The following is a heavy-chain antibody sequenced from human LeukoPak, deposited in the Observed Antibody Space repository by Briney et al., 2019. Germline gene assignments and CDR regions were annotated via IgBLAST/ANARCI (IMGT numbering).Heavy chain of an antibody. CDR3: ARGILGYCSSTSCSYNWFDP. CDR2: INHSGST. D-gene: IGHD2-2*01. J-gene: IGHJ5*02. V-gene: IGHV4-34*01. Sequence: PSETLSLTCAVYGGSFSGYYWSWIRQPPGKGLEWIGGINHSGSTNYNPSLKSRVTISVDTSKNQFSLKLSSVTAADTAVYYCARGILGYCSSTSCSYNWFDPWGQGTLVTVSS. CDR1: GGSFSGYY.